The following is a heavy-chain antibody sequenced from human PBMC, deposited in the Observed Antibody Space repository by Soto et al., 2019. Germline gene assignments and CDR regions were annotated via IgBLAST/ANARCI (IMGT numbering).Heavy chain of an antibody. Sequence: SVKVSCKASGGTFSSYAISWVRQAPGQGLEWMGGIIPIFGTANYAQKFQGRVTITADKSTSTAYMELSSLRSEDTAVYYCARKGRYYYDSSGYYPLDYWGQGTLVTVSS. CDR2: IIPIFGTA. J-gene: IGHJ4*02. D-gene: IGHD3-22*01. CDR3: ARKGRYYYDSSGYYPLDY. CDR1: GGTFSSYA. V-gene: IGHV1-69*06.